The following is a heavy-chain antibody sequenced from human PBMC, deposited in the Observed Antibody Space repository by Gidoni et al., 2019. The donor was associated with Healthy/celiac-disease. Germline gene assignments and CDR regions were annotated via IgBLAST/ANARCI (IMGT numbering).Heavy chain of an antibody. CDR1: GGSISSSSYY. V-gene: IGHV4-39*02. J-gene: IGHJ4*02. D-gene: IGHD1-26*01. CDR2: IYYSGST. Sequence: QLQLQESGPGLVKPSETLSLTCTVSGGSISSSSYYWGWIRQPPGKGLEWIGRIYYSGSTYYNPSLKSRVTISVDTSKNQFSLKLSSVTAADTAVYYCAREEWGRWELRSHYFDYWGQGTLVTVSS. CDR3: AREEWGRWELRSHYFDY.